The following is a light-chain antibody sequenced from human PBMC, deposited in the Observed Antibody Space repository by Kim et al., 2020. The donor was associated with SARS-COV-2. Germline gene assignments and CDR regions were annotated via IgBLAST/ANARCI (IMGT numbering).Light chain of an antibody. CDR2: DNN. CDR1: SSNIGNNY. J-gene: IGLJ2*01. V-gene: IGLV1-51*01. CDR3: GTWDSSLSAVV. Sequence: GQKVTISCSGSSSNIGNNYVSWYQQLPGTAPKLIIYDNNKRPSGIPDRFSGSKSGTSATLGITGLQTGDEADYYCGTWDSSLSAVVFGGGTQLTVL.